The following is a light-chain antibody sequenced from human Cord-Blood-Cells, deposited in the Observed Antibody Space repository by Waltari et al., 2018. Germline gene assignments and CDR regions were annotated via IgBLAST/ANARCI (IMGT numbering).Light chain of an antibody. V-gene: IGLV3-25*03. J-gene: IGLJ3*02. CDR1: AFPQQY. Sequence: SSELPQPPSVSVSPGQPARITCSGDAFPQQYSYLYQQNPGPAPVLVINKDSERPSGIPERFSGSSSGTTVTLTISGVQAEDEADYYCQSADSSGTYEVFGGGTKLTVL. CDR3: QSADSSGTYEV. CDR2: KDS.